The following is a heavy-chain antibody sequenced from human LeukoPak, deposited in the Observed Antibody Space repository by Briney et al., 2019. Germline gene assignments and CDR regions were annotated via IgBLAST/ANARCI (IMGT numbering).Heavy chain of an antibody. D-gene: IGHD5-18*01. CDR2: INHSGST. J-gene: IGHJ4*02. CDR1: GGSFSGYY. CDR3: ARLTYRYSYGYSH. V-gene: IGHV4-34*01. Sequence: SETLSLTCAVYGGSFSGYYWSWIRQPPGKGLEWIGEINHSGSTNYNPSLKSRVTISVDTSKNQFSLKLSSVTAADTAVYYCARLTYRYSYGYSHWGQGTLVTVSS.